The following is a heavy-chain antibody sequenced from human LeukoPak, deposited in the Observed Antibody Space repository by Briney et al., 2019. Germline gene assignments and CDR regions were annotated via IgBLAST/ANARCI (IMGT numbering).Heavy chain of an antibody. V-gene: IGHV3-74*01. CDR3: ASGPRFSYYYYYMDV. J-gene: IGHJ6*03. CDR2: INTDGSTT. CDR1: GFTFRSYW. Sequence: GGSLRLSCAASGFTFRSYWMHWVRQAPGKGRVWVSRINTDGSTTNYADSVKGRFTISRENAKNTLYLQMNSLRAEDTAVYYCASGPRFSYYYYYMDVWGKGTTVTVSS. D-gene: IGHD3-3*01.